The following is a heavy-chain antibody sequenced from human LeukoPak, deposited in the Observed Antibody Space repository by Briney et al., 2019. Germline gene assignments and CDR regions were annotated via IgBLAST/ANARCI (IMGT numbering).Heavy chain of an antibody. V-gene: IGHV3-33*01. CDR2: IWYDGSNK. CDR1: EFIFSTYG. D-gene: IGHD6-19*01. CDR3: ARDSSGWSHDAFDI. J-gene: IGHJ3*02. Sequence: GGSLRLSCAASEFIFSTYGMHWVRQAPGKGLEWVAVIWYDGSNKYYADSVKGRFTISRDNSKNILYLQMNSLRAEDTAVYYCARDSSGWSHDAFDIWGQGTMVTVSS.